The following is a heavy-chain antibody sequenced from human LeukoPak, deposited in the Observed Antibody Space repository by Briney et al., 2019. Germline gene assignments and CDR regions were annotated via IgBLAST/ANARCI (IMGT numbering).Heavy chain of an antibody. J-gene: IGHJ4*02. CDR2: ISSPSI. CDR1: GFTFSSYE. CDR3: ASRRVAVPSSRAFDY. V-gene: IGHV3-48*03. Sequence: GGSLRLSCAASGFTFSSYEMNWVRQAPGKGLEWVSYISSPSIHYADSVKGRFTISRDNAKNSLYLQMNSLRAEDTAVYYCASRRVAVPSSRAFDYWGQGTLVTVSS. D-gene: IGHD6-19*01.